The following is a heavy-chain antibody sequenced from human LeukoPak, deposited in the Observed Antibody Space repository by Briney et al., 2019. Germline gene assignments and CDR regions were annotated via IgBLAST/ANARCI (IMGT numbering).Heavy chain of an antibody. J-gene: IGHJ4*02. CDR2: IDPSGSYT. CDR1: GYSFTSYW. D-gene: IGHD3-16*02. V-gene: IGHV5-10-1*01. CDR3: ARLEEITFGGVIVIPEGY. Sequence: GESLRITCKGSGYSFTSYWISWVRQMPGKGLEWMGRIDPSGSYTNYSPSFQGHVTISADKSISTAYLQWSSLKASDTAMYYCARLEEITFGGVIVIPEGYWGQGTLVTVSS.